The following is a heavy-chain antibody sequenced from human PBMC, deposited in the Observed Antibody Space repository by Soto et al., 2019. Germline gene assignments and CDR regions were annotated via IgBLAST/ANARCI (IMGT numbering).Heavy chain of an antibody. J-gene: IGHJ4*02. CDR3: AKDHHGLPDY. V-gene: IGHV3-23*01. CDR1: GFTFSSYA. Sequence: PGESLKISCAASGFTFSSYAMSWVRQAPGKGLEWVSAISGSGGSTYYADSVKGRFTISRDNSKNTLYLQMNSLRAEDTAVYYCAKDHHGLPDYWGQGTLVTVSS. D-gene: IGHD5-12*01. CDR2: ISGSGGST.